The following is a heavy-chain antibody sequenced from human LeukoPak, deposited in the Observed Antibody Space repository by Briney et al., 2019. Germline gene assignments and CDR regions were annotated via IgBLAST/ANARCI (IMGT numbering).Heavy chain of an antibody. D-gene: IGHD5-18*01. J-gene: IGHJ4*02. V-gene: IGHV3-9*01. CDR1: GFIFDDYA. CDR3: ARKRGYSYGPPDY. Sequence: PGGSLRLSCAASGFIFDDYAMHWVRQAPGKGLEWVSGISWNSGTIGYADSVKGRFTISRDNPKNSLYLQMSSLRAEDTAVYYCARKRGYSYGPPDYWGQGTLVTVSS. CDR2: ISWNSGTI.